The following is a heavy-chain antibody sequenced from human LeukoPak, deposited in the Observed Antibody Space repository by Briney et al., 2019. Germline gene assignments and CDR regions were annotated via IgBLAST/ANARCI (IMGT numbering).Heavy chain of an antibody. CDR1: GFTFSSYA. CDR2: ISGGGDGT. V-gene: IGHV3-23*01. Sequence: GGSLRLSCAASGFTFSSYAMSWVRQTPGKGLEWVSGISGGGDGTYYADSVKGRFTISRDNSKNTLYLQMNSLRAEDTAVYYCAKVLAGYSYFDYWGQGTLVTVSS. J-gene: IGHJ4*02. CDR3: AKVLAGYSYFDY. D-gene: IGHD5-24*01.